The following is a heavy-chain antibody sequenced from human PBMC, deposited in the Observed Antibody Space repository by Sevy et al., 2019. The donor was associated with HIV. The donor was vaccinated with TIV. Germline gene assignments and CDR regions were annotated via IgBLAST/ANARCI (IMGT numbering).Heavy chain of an antibody. CDR2: INNDGSNT. D-gene: IGHD3-10*01. J-gene: IGHJ3*02. Sequence: GGSLRLSCAASGSTFGNYWMHWVRQAPGKGLVWISRINNDGSNTNYADSVKGRFTTSRDNAKNTLYLQMNSLRAEDTAVYYCGREMISMVPGVPDAFDIWGQGTMVTVSS. V-gene: IGHV3-74*01. CDR3: GREMISMVPGVPDAFDI. CDR1: GSTFGNYW.